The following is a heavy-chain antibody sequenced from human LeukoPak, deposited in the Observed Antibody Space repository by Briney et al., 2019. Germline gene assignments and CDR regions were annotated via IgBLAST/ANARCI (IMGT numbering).Heavy chain of an antibody. CDR3: ARERGDIVVVPAAMYLDY. D-gene: IGHD2-2*01. J-gene: IGHJ4*02. CDR2: ISGDGRNI. Sequence: GGSLRLSCVASGFTFSSYWMHWVRQDPRKGLVWVSRISGDGRNINYADSVRGRFTISRDNAKNTLYLQMNSLRAEDTAVYYCARERGDIVVVPAAMYLDYWGQGTLVTVSS. CDR1: GFTFSSYW. V-gene: IGHV3-74*01.